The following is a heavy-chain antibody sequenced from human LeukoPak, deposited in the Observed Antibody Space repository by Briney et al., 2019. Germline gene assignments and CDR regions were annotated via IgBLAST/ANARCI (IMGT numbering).Heavy chain of an antibody. D-gene: IGHD3-22*01. V-gene: IGHV1-69*13. J-gene: IGHJ6*02. Sequence: ASVKVSCKASGGTFSSYAISWVRQAPGQGLEWMGGIIPIFGTANYAQKFQGRVTITADESTSTAYMELSSLRSEDTAVYYCARLHYYDSWYYGMDVWSQGTTVTVSS. CDR2: IIPIFGTA. CDR1: GGTFSSYA. CDR3: ARLHYYDSWYYGMDV.